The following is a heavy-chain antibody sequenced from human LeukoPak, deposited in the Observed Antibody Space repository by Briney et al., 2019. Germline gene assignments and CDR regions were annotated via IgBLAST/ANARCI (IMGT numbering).Heavy chain of an antibody. Sequence: GGSLRLSCAAAGLTFSSYDMYWVRQTPGKGPEWVSYISASGTSIKYADSVKGRFTISRDNAKNLVYLQTDSLRAEDTAVYYCVPPAAGLHRTISTEYFQRWGQGTQVIVSS. CDR1: GLTFSSYD. D-gene: IGHD6-13*01. CDR2: ISASGTSI. CDR3: VPPAAGLHRTISTEYFQR. J-gene: IGHJ1*01. V-gene: IGHV3-48*03.